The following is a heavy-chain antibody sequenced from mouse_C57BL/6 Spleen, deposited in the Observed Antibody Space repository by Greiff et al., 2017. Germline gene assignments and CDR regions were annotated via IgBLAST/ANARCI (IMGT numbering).Heavy chain of an antibody. V-gene: IGHV5S21*01. D-gene: IGHD1-1*01. J-gene: IGHJ1*03. CDR2: ISSGGDYI. CDR3: TRGDYYGSSYWYFDV. Sequence: EVKVEESGAGLVKPGGSLKLSCAASGFTFSSYAMSWVRQTPEKRLEWVAYISSGGDYIYYADTVNGRFTISRDNDRNTLYLQMSSLKSEDTAMYYCTRGDYYGSSYWYFDVWGTGTTVTVSS. CDR1: GFTFSSYA.